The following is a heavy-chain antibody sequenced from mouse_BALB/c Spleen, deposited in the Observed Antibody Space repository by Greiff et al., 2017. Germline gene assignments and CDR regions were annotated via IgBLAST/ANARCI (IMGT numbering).Heavy chain of an antibody. J-gene: IGHJ3*01. Sequence: EVKLQESGPGLVKPSQSLSLTCTVTGYSITSDYAWNWIRQFPGNKLEWMGYISYSGSTSYNPSLKSRISITRDTSKNQFFLQLNSVTTEDTATYYCARGGGNYGFFAYWGQGTLVTVSA. D-gene: IGHD2-1*01. CDR3: ARGGGNYGFFAY. V-gene: IGHV3-2*02. CDR1: GYSITSDYA. CDR2: ISYSGST.